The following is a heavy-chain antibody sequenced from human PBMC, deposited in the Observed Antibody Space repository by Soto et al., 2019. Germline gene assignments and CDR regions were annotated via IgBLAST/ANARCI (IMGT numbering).Heavy chain of an antibody. CDR1: GFTFSSCW. V-gene: IGHV3-7*05. D-gene: IGHD2-21*02. CDR3: ARAGSGRGDQSGY. J-gene: IGHJ4*02. Sequence: EVQLVESGGGLVQPGGSLRLSCAASGFTFSSCWMSWVRQTPGKGLEWVANIKEDGSEKYYVDSVKGRFTISRDNAKNSLYLQMSSLRAEDTAVYYCARAGSGRGDQSGYWGQGTLVTVSS. CDR2: IKEDGSEK.